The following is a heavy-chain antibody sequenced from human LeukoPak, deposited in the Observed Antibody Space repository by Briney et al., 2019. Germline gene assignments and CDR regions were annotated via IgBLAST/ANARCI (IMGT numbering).Heavy chain of an antibody. D-gene: IGHD3-22*01. Sequence: SETLSLTCTVSGGSITIYYWSWIRQPAGKGLEWIGRIYTSGSTNYNPSLKSRVTMSVDTSKNQFSLNLRSVSAADTAVYYCAREILYDSTGYYLWGQGTLVTVSS. CDR3: AREILYDSTGYYL. CDR1: GGSITIYY. CDR2: IYTSGST. V-gene: IGHV4-4*07. J-gene: IGHJ4*02.